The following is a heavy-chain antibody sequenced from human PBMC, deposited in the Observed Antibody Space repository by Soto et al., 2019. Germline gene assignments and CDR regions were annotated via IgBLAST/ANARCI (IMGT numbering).Heavy chain of an antibody. CDR2: ILSKSDGGTT. J-gene: IGHJ1*01. V-gene: IGHV3-15*01. CDR1: EFPFTAAW. CDR3: TAVGFIGGYGIIHH. D-gene: IGHD2-15*01. Sequence: PGGSLRLSCVASEFPFTAAWMSWVRQAPGKGLEWVGRILSKSDGGTTDYAAPVKGRFTVSRDDSKNTLFLQMNSLKTEDTAVYYCTAVGFIGGYGIIHHWGQGDLVTVSS.